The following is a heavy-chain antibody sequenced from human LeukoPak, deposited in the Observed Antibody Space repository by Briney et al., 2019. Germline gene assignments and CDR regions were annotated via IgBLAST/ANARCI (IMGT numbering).Heavy chain of an antibody. D-gene: IGHD3-3*01. V-gene: IGHV3-23*01. CDR1: GFTFSSYA. Sequence: SGGSLRLSCAASGFTFSSYAMSWVRQAPGKGLEWVSANSGSGGSTYYADSVKGRFTISRDNSKNTLYLQMNSLRAEDTAVYYCARTRYDFWSGYEDCFDYWGQGALVTVSS. J-gene: IGHJ4*02. CDR2: NSGSGGST. CDR3: ARTRYDFWSGYEDCFDY.